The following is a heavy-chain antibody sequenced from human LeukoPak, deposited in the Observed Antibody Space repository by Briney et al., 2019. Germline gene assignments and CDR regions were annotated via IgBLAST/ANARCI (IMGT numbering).Heavy chain of an antibody. CDR3: ASIAVAGKGGDC. CDR2: ISYDGSNK. CDR1: GFTFSSYG. Sequence: GGSLRLSCAASGFTFSSYGTHWVRQAPGKGLEWVAVISYDGSNKYYADSVKGRFTISRDNSKNTLYLQMNSLRAEDTAVYYCASIAVAGKGGDCGGEGTLVTVSS. V-gene: IGHV3-30*03. D-gene: IGHD6-19*01. J-gene: IGHJ4*02.